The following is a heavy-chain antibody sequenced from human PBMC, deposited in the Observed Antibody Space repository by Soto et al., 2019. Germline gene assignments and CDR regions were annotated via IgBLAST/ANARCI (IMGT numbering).Heavy chain of an antibody. CDR3: ATLYNWNDVYDY. D-gene: IGHD1-1*01. V-gene: IGHV1-24*01. J-gene: IGHJ4*02. CDR1: GHTLTELS. CDR2: FDPEDGET. Sequence: ASVKVSCKVSGHTLTELSMHWVRQAPGKGLEWMGGFDPEDGETIYAQKFQGRVTMTEDTSTDTAYMELSSLRSEDTAVYYCATLYNWNDVYDYWGQGTLVTVSS.